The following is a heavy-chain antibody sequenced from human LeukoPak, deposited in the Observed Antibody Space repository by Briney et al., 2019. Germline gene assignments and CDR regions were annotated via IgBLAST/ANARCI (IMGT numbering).Heavy chain of an antibody. J-gene: IGHJ3*02. CDR3: TTCGYDRCGAFDI. V-gene: IGHV3-15*01. CDR1: EFPFTRAW. CDR2: IKSKTDGGTT. Sequence: GGSLRLSCAVSEFPFTRAWMTWVRQAPGKGLEWVGRIKSKTDGGTTDYAAPVKGRFSISRDDSKNTLHLQMNSLETEDTAMYYCTTCGYDRCGAFDIWSQGTVVTVSS. D-gene: IGHD5-12*01.